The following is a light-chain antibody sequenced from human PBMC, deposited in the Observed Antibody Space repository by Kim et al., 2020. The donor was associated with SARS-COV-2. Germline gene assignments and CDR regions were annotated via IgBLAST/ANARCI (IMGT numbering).Light chain of an antibody. Sequence: EIVLTQSPATLSLSPGERATLSCGASQSVISSYLAWYQQKPGLAPRLLIYDASSRATGIPDRFSGSGSGTDFTLTISRLEPEDFAVYYCQQYGSSSITFGQGTRLEIK. CDR1: QSVISSY. J-gene: IGKJ5*01. CDR2: DAS. V-gene: IGKV3D-20*01. CDR3: QQYGSSSIT.